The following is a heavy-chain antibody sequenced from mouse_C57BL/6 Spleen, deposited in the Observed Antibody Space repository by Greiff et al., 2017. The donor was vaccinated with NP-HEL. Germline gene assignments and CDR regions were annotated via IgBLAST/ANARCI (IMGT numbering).Heavy chain of an antibody. D-gene: IGHD4-1*01. Sequence: EVKLMESGPGLVKPSQSLSLTCSVTGYSITSGYYWNWIRQFPGNKLEWMGYISYDGSNNYNPSLKNRISITRDTSTNQFFLKLNSVTTEDTATYYCARGSGTFAYWGQGTLVTVSA. CDR1: GYSITSGYY. CDR2: ISYDGSN. V-gene: IGHV3-6*01. J-gene: IGHJ3*01. CDR3: ARGSGTFAY.